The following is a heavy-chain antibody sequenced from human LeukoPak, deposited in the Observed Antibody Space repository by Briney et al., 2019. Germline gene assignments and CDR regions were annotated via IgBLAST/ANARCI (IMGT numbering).Heavy chain of an antibody. CDR1: GFTFSSYW. Sequence: GGSLRLSCAASGFTFSSYWIHWVRQAPGKGLVWVSRINSDGSSTTYADSVKGRFTISRDNAENTLYLQMNSLRAEDTAVYHCARSAAAGFSYYSYYLDVWGKGTTVTIFS. V-gene: IGHV3-74*01. CDR3: ARSAAAGFSYYSYYLDV. CDR2: INSDGSST. D-gene: IGHD6-13*01. J-gene: IGHJ6*03.